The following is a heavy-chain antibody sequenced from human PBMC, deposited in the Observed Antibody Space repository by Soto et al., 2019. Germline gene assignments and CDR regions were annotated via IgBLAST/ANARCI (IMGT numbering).Heavy chain of an antibody. J-gene: IGHJ5*02. V-gene: IGHV4-59*01. CDR1: GGSINYFY. CDR3: AKGGFSAGKGLVP. D-gene: IGHD3-16*02. Sequence: SETLSLTCIVSGGSINYFYWSWIRQPPGKGLEWIGYVSYSGSTNYNPSLKSRVAISVDASQNQFFLKLTSLTAADTAVYYCAKGGFSAGKGLVPWGQGIQVTGSS. CDR2: VSYSGST.